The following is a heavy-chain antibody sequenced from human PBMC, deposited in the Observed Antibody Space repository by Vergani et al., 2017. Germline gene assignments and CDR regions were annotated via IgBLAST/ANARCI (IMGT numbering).Heavy chain of an antibody. J-gene: IGHJ6*03. Sequence: QVQLQESGPGLLKPSETLSLTCAVYGGSFSGYYWSWIRQPPGKGLEWIGEINHSGSTNYNPSLKSRVTISVDTSKNQFSLKLSSVTAADTAVYYCARVRGYYYMDVWGQGTTVTVSS. CDR1: GGSFSGYY. CDR3: ARVRGYYYMDV. V-gene: IGHV4-34*01. CDR2: INHSGST.